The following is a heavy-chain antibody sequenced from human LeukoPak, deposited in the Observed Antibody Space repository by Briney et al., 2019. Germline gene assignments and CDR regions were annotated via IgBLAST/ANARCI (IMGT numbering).Heavy chain of an antibody. CDR3: ARSRDGYNLKPYYFDY. D-gene: IGHD5-24*01. V-gene: IGHV4-59*01. Sequence: PSETLSLTCTVSGVTISRYYWSWIRQPPGKGLEWIGHIYYSGSTNYNPSLKSRVTISIDTSKNQFSLKLSSVTAADTAVYYCARSRDGYNLKPYYFDYWGQGTLVTVSS. CDR2: IYYSGST. CDR1: GVTISRYY. J-gene: IGHJ4*02.